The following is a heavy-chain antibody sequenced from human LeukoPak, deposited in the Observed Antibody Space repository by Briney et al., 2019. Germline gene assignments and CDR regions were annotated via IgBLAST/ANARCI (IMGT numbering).Heavy chain of an antibody. J-gene: IGHJ3*02. CDR3: ARDHRDYGDYFLPLENLSGGHAFDI. D-gene: IGHD4-17*01. CDR1: GYTFTSYY. V-gene: IGHV1-46*01. CDR2: INPSGGST. Sequence: ASVKVSCKASGYTFTSYYMHWVRQAPGQGLEWMGIINPSGGSTSYAQKFQGRVTMTRDMSTSTVYMELSSLRSEDTAVYYCARDHRDYGDYFLPLENLSGGHAFDIWGRGTMVTVSS.